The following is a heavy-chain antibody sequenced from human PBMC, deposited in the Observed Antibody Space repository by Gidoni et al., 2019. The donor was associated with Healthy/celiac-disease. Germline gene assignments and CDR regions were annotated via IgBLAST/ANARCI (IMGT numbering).Heavy chain of an antibody. J-gene: IGHJ3*02. D-gene: IGHD3-22*01. Sequence: QVQLVESGGGVVKPGRSLRLSCAASGFTFSSYGTHWVRQAPGKGLEWVAVIWYDGSNKYYADSVKGRFTISRDNSKNTLYLQMNSLRAEDTAVYYCATYYDSSGDAFDIWGQGTMVTVSS. CDR2: IWYDGSNK. CDR3: ATYYDSSGDAFDI. V-gene: IGHV3-33*01. CDR1: GFTFSSYG.